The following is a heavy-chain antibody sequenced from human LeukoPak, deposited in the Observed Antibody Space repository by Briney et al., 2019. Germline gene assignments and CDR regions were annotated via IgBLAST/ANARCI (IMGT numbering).Heavy chain of an antibody. CDR1: GYTFTSYY. D-gene: IGHD3-3*01. CDR2: INPSGGST. CDR3: ARGYYDFWSGPNGRFDP. Sequence: ASVKVSCKASGYTFTSYYMHWVRQAPGQGREWMGTINPSGGSTSYAQKFQGRVTMTRDTSTSTVYMELSSLRSEDTAVYYCARGYYDFWSGPNGRFDPWGQGTLVTVSS. J-gene: IGHJ5*02. V-gene: IGHV1-46*03.